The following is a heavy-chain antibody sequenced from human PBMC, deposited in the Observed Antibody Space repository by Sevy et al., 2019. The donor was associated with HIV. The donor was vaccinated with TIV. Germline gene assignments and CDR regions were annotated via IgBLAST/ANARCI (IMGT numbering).Heavy chain of an antibody. Sequence: GGSLRLACAASGFTFSDYYMSWIRRAPGKGLEWVSYLSSSGSTIDYADSVKGRFTISRDNAKNSLYLQMNSLRAEDTAVYYCARAATMIVVVSNYGMDVWGQGTTVTVSS. D-gene: IGHD3-22*01. CDR1: GFTFSDYY. J-gene: IGHJ6*02. CDR3: ARAATMIVVVSNYGMDV. V-gene: IGHV3-11*01. CDR2: LSSSGSTI.